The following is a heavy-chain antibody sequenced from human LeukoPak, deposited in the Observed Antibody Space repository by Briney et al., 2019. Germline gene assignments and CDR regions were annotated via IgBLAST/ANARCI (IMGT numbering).Heavy chain of an antibody. J-gene: IGHJ4*02. D-gene: IGHD3-3*01. Sequence: TGGSLRLSCAASGFTFSSYAMSWVRQAPGKGLEWVSAISGSGGSTYYADSVKGRFTISRDNSKNTLYLQMNSLRAEDTAVYYCAKDSRYYDFWSGYYMESGEGTGRGEVDYWGQGTLVTVSS. CDR3: AKDSRYYDFWSGYYMESGEGTGRGEVDY. CDR2: ISGSGGST. V-gene: IGHV3-23*01. CDR1: GFTFSSYA.